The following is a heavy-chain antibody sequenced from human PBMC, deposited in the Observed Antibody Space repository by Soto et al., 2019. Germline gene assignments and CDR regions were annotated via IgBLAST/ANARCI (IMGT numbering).Heavy chain of an antibody. V-gene: IGHV1-8*01. D-gene: IGHD3-10*01. J-gene: IGHJ4*02. CDR1: GYTFTSYD. CDR3: ARRARGSGSYYFDY. Sequence: ASVKVSCKASGYTFTSYDINWVRQATGQGLEWMGWMNPNSGNTGYAQKFQGRVTMTRNTSISTAYMELSSLRSEDTAVYYCARRARGSGSYYFDYWGQGTLVTVSS. CDR2: MNPNSGNT.